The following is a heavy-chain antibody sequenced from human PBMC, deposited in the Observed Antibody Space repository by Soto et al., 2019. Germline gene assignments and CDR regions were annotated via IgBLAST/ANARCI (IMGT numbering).Heavy chain of an antibody. CDR1: GFTLSTYG. Sequence: GGSLRLSCAASGFTLSTYGIFWVRPAPDKGLKWVAYIWYDGSNQYYADSVRGRFTISRDNSNDTVYLQVNSLSAEDTAVYYCARDHSGGWLMDVWGQGLTVTVSS. D-gene: IGHD2-15*01. CDR3: ARDHSGGWLMDV. J-gene: IGHJ6*02. CDR2: IWYDGSNQ. V-gene: IGHV3-33*01.